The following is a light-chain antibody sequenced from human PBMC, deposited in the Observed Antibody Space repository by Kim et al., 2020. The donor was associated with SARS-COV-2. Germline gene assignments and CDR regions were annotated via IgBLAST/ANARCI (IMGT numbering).Light chain of an antibody. V-gene: IGLV3-1*01. J-gene: IGLJ3*02. CDR2: QHT. CDR3: QAWDSSTAV. CDR1: KLGDKY. Sequence: VSPEQTASITCSGAKLGDKYAYWYQQKPGQSPVLVIYQHTKRPSGISQRFSGSSSGNTATLTISPAQTVDEADYYCQAWDSSTAVFGGGTKLTVL.